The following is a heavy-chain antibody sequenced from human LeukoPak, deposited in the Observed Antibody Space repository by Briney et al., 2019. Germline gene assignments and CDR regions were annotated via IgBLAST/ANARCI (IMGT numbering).Heavy chain of an antibody. J-gene: IGHJ4*02. CDR1: GLTFSNYW. V-gene: IGHV3-7*01. Sequence: PGESLRLSCAASGLTFSNYWMTWVRQAPGEGLEWVASINQYGSEKYYVDSVKGRFTISRDNAKNSVSLQMNSLSAADTAVYFCARSLGDDWGQGTLVTVSS. CDR3: ARSLGDD. CDR2: INQYGSEK. D-gene: IGHD3-16*01.